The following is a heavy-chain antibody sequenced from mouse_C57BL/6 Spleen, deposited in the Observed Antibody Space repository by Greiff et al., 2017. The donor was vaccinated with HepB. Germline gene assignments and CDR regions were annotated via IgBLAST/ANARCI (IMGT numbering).Heavy chain of an antibody. CDR3: AKPSNWDDDLDY. CDR2: IWRGGST. J-gene: IGHJ2*01. D-gene: IGHD4-1*01. Sequence: QVQLQQSGPGLVQPSQSLSITCTASGFSFTSYGVHWVRQSPGKGLEWLGVIWRGGSTDYNAAFMSRLSITKDNSKSQVFFRMNSLQADDTAIYYCAKPSNWDDDLDYWGQGTTLTVSS. CDR1: GFSFTSYG. V-gene: IGHV2-5*01.